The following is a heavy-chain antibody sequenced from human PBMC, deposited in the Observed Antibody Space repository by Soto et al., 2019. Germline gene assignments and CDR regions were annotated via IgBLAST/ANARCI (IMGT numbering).Heavy chain of an antibody. Sequence: GGSLRLSCAASGFTFSSYSMNGVRQAPGKGLEWVSYISSSSTIYYADSVKGRFTISRDNAKNSLYLQMNSLRAEDTAVYYCAREGGDLNWFDPWGQGTLVTV. J-gene: IGHJ5*02. D-gene: IGHD4-17*01. V-gene: IGHV3-48*01. CDR1: GFTFSSYS. CDR2: ISSSSTI. CDR3: AREGGDLNWFDP.